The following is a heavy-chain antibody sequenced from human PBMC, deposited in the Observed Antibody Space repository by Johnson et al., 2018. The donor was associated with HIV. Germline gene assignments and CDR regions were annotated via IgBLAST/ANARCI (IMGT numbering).Heavy chain of an antibody. J-gene: IGHJ3*02. CDR3: AKERSWAFDI. CDR1: AFTFSRYG. D-gene: IGHD7-27*01. V-gene: IGHV3-30*18. Sequence: QVQLVESGGGVVQPGRSLRLSCAASAFTFSRYGMHWVRQAPGKGLEWVALISYDGSNKYYGDSVKGRFTISRDNSKNTLYLQMNSLRAEDTAVYYCAKERSWAFDIWGQGTMVTVSS. CDR2: ISYDGSNK.